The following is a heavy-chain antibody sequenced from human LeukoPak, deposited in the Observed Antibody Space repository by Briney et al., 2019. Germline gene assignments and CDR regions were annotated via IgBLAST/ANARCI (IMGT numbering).Heavy chain of an antibody. D-gene: IGHD2-2*03. J-gene: IGHJ4*02. CDR1: GFTFSNYA. Sequence: GGSLRLSCVASGFTFSNYAMRWVRQAPGKGLEWIAALNGGRTFFQDSVRGRFTISRDNSKNTLYLQLNSLRGDDTAVYYCVKEVTGYGYFDYWGRGTLVTVSS. V-gene: IGHV3-23*01. CDR2: LNGGRT. CDR3: VKEVTGYGYFDY.